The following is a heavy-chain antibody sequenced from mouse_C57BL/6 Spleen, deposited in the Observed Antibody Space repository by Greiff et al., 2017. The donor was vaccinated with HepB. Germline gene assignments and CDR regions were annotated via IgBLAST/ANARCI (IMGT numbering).Heavy chain of an antibody. D-gene: IGHD1-1*01. Sequence: RVESGEGLVKPGGSLKLSCAASGFTFSSYAISWVRQTPEKRLEWVAYISSGGDYIYYADTVKGRFTISRDNARNTLYLQMSSLKSEDTAMYYCTRADYYGSLYYFDYWGQGTTLTVSS. CDR1: GFTFSSYA. CDR2: ISSGGDYI. V-gene: IGHV5-9-1*02. J-gene: IGHJ2*01. CDR3: TRADYYGSLYYFDY.